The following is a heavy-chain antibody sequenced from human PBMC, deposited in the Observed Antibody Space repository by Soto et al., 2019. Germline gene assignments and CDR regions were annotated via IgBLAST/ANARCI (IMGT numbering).Heavy chain of an antibody. J-gene: IGHJ5*02. CDR1: GFTFSSYA. CDR3: ASLGNTYYYGSGSFRNWFDP. CDR2: ISYDGSNK. D-gene: IGHD3-10*01. V-gene: IGHV3-30-3*01. Sequence: GGSLRLSCAASGFTFSSYAMHWVRQAPGKGLEWVAVISYDGSNKYYADSVKGRFTISRDNSKNTLYLQMNSLRAEDTAVYYCASLGNTYYYGSGSFRNWFDPWGQGTLVTVSS.